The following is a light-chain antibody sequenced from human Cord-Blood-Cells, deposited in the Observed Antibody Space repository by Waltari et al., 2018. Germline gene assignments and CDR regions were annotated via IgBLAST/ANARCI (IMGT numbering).Light chain of an antibody. J-gene: IGLJ2*01. Sequence: NFMLTQPHSVSESPGKTVTISCTRSSGSIASNYVQGYQQRPGSSPTTVIYEVNQRPSGVPDRFSGSIDSSSNSASLTISGLKTEDEADYYCQSYDSSNVVFGGGTKLTVL. CDR1: SGSIASNY. CDR2: EVN. V-gene: IGLV6-57*01. CDR3: QSYDSSNVV.